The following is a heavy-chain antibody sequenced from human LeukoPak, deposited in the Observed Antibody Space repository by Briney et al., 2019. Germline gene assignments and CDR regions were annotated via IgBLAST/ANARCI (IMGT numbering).Heavy chain of an antibody. Sequence: SETLSLTCTVSGGSISSGDYYWSRIRQPPGKGLEWIGYTYYSGSTYYNPSLKSRVTISVDTSKNQFSLKLSSVTAADTAVYYCARVVGCSSTSCLNWFDPWGQGTLVTVSS. CDR1: GGSISSGDYY. J-gene: IGHJ5*02. D-gene: IGHD2-2*01. CDR3: ARVVGCSSTSCLNWFDP. V-gene: IGHV4-30-4*08. CDR2: TYYSGST.